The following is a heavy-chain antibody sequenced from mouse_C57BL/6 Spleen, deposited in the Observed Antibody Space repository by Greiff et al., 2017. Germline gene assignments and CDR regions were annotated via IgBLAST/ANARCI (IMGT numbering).Heavy chain of an antibody. Sequence: VQLQQSGAELVKPGASVKLSCTASGFNIKDYYMHWVKQRTEQGLEWIGRIDPEDGETKYAPKFQGKATITADTSPNTAYLQLSSLTSEDTAVYYCARWGLGKCFDVWGTGTTVTVSS. CDR1: GFNIKDYY. CDR2: IDPEDGET. CDR3: ARWGLGKCFDV. V-gene: IGHV14-2*01. D-gene: IGHD4-1*01. J-gene: IGHJ1*03.